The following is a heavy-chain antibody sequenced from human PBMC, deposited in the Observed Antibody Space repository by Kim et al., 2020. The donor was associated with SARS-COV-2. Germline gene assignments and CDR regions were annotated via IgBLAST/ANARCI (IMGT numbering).Heavy chain of an antibody. CDR2: IIPIFGTA. CDR1: GGTFSSYA. D-gene: IGHD5-18*01. Sequence: SVKVSCKASGGTFSSYAISWVPQAPGQGLEWMGGIIPIFGTANYAQKFQGRVTITADESTSTAYMELSSLRSEDTAVYYCASNGDVDTAMVTPEFDYWGQGTLVTVSS. CDR3: ASNGDVDTAMVTPEFDY. V-gene: IGHV1-69*13. J-gene: IGHJ4*02.